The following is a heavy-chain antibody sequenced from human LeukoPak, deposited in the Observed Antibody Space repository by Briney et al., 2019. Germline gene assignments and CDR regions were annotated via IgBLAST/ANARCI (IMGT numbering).Heavy chain of an antibody. J-gene: IGHJ3*02. CDR3: ANALFSGDTWPQTAFDI. D-gene: IGHD4-17*01. CDR1: GFTFSSYA. CDR2: ISGSGGSS. V-gene: IGHV3-23*01. Sequence: GGSLRLSCAASGFTFSSYAMSWVRQAPGKGLEWVSAISGSGGSSYYADSVKGRFTISRDNSKNTLYLQMNSLRAEDTAVYYCANALFSGDTWPQTAFDIWGQGTMVTVSS.